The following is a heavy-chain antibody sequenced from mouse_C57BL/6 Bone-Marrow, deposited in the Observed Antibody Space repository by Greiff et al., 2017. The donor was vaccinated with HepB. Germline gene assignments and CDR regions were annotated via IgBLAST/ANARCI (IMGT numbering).Heavy chain of an antibody. CDR1: GFTFSDYG. CDR2: ISSGSSTI. J-gene: IGHJ3*01. D-gene: IGHD2-3*01. Sequence: EVQVVESGGGLVKPGGSLKLSCAASGFTFSDYGMHWVRQAPEKGLEWVAYISSGSSTIYYADTVKGRFTISRDNAKNTLFLQMTSLRSEDTAMYYCAKALDGYYASWFAYWGQGTLVTVSA. V-gene: IGHV5-17*01. CDR3: AKALDGYYASWFAY.